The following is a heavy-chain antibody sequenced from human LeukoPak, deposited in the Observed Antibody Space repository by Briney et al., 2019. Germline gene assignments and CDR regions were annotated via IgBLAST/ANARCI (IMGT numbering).Heavy chain of an antibody. CDR3: AKDRGGSYTFYI. V-gene: IGHV1-46*01. CDR1: GYTFTSFH. J-gene: IGHJ3*02. CDR2: LNPGDGYT. D-gene: IGHD3-16*01. Sequence: ASVKVSCKASGYTFTSFHMHRVRQAPGQGLEWMGILNPGDGYTNYAQKFQGRVTVTRDTSTSTVYMELRSLRSEDTAVYYCAKDRGGSYTFYIWGQGTMVTVSS.